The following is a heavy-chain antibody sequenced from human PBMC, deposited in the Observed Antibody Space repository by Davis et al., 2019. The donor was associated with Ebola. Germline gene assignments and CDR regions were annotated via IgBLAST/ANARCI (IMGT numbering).Heavy chain of an antibody. CDR3: ARDQMKWELLGYIDY. Sequence: GGSLRLSCAASGFTFDDYAMHWVRQAPGKGLEYVSAISSNGGSTYYANSVKGRFTISRDNSKNTLYLQMGSLRAEDMAVYYCARDQMKWELLGYIDYWGQG. CDR2: ISSNGGST. V-gene: IGHV3-64*01. J-gene: IGHJ4*02. CDR1: GFTFDDYA. D-gene: IGHD1-26*01.